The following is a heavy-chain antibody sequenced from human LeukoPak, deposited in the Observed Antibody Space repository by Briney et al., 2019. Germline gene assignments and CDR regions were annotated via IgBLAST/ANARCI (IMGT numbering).Heavy chain of an antibody. CDR1: GFTFSSYS. D-gene: IGHD6-19*01. CDR3: AKESDPYLAVAGPGYFDY. V-gene: IGHV3-23*01. Sequence: GGSLRLSCAASGFTFSSYSMNWVRQAPGKGLEWVSAISGSGGSTYYADSVKGRFTISRDNSKNTLYLQMNSLRAEDTAVYYCAKESDPYLAVAGPGYFDYWGQGTLVTVSS. J-gene: IGHJ4*02. CDR2: ISGSGGST.